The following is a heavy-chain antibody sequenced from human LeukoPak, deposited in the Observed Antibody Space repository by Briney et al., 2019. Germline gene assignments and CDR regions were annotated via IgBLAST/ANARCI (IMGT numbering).Heavy chain of an antibody. J-gene: IGHJ4*02. Sequence: PGGSLRISCAASRFTFSTYGMHWVRQAPGKGLEWVALVWSDGNGKFYADSVKGRFTISRDNSKNTLYLQMSSLRAEDTAVYYCVRVLTVSFASWGQGTLVTVSS. V-gene: IGHV3-33*01. CDR3: VRVLTVSFAS. D-gene: IGHD1-14*01. CDR2: VWSDGNGK. CDR1: RFTFSTYG.